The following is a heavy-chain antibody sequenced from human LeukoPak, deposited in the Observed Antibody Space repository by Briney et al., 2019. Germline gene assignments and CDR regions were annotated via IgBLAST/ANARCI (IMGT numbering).Heavy chain of an antibody. V-gene: IGHV3-74*01. D-gene: IGHD3-16*01. CDR2: INSDGSST. J-gene: IGHJ3*02. Sequence: GGSLRLSCAASGFTFSSDWMHWVRQAPGKGLVWVSRINSDGSSTSYADSVKGRFTISRDNAKNTLYLQMNSLRAEDTAVYYCARAKGGDAFDIWGQGTMVTVSS. CDR3: ARAKGGDAFDI. CDR1: GFTFSSDW.